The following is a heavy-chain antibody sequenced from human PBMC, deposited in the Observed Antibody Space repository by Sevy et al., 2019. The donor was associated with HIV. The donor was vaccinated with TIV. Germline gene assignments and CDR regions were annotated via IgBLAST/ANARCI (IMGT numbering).Heavy chain of an antibody. CDR3: AKDLASGSYRPYFDY. Sequence: GGSLRLSCAASGFTFSSYAMSWVRQAPGKGLEWVSAISGSGGSTYYADSVKGRFTISRDNSKNTLYLQMNSLRAEDTAVYYCAKDLASGSYRPYFDYWGQGTLVTVSS. D-gene: IGHD1-26*01. CDR2: ISGSGGST. J-gene: IGHJ4*02. CDR1: GFTFSSYA. V-gene: IGHV3-23*01.